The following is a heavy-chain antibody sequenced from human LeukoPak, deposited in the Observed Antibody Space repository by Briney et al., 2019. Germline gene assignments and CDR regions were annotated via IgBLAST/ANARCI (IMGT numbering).Heavy chain of an antibody. CDR1: GYTFTSYG. D-gene: IGHD3-10*01. CDR2: ISAYNGNT. CDR3: ARGSRLLWFGELLAPYFDY. V-gene: IGHV1-18*01. J-gene: IGHJ4*02. Sequence: ASVKVSCKASGYTFTSYGVSWVRQAPGQGLEWMGWISAYNGNTNYAQKFQGRVTMTTDTSTSTAYMELRSLRSDDTAVYYCARGSRLLWFGELLAPYFDYWGQGTLVTVSS.